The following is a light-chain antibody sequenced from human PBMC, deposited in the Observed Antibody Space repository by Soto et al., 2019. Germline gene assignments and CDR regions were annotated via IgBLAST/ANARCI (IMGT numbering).Light chain of an antibody. CDR3: SSYASTTTVV. CDR1: SSDVGGYNY. Sequence: QSALTQPASASGSPGQSITISCTGTSSDVGGYNYVSWYQQHPGKAHKLMIYEVSNRPSGVSHLFSGSKSGNTASLTIAGRQDDDEAYYYCSSYASTTTVVFGGGTKLTVL. CDR2: EVS. J-gene: IGLJ2*01. V-gene: IGLV2-14*01.